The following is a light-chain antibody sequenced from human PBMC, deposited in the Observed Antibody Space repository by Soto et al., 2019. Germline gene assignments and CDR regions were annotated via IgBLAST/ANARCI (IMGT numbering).Light chain of an antibody. V-gene: IGKV4-1*01. CDR1: QSVLYSSNNKNY. CDR2: CAS. J-gene: IGKJ1*01. CDR3: QQYYSTPPT. Sequence: DIVMTQSPDSLAVSLGERATINCKSSQSVLYSSNNKNYVAWYQQKPGQPPKLLIYCASTRESGVPARFSGSESGTDFTLTISSLQAEDVAVYYCQQYYSTPPTFGQGTKVEIK.